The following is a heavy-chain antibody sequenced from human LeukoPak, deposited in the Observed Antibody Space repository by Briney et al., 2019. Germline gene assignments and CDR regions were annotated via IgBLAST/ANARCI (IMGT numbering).Heavy chain of an antibody. Sequence: ASVKVSCKASGYTFTSYGISWMRQAPGQGLEWMGWISAYNGNTNYAQKLQGRVTMTTDTSTSTAYMELRSLRPDDTAVYYCARFDYYYDSSGPVWDFDYWGQGTLVTVSS. J-gene: IGHJ4*02. CDR3: ARFDYYYDSSGPVWDFDY. D-gene: IGHD3-22*01. CDR1: GYTFTSYG. V-gene: IGHV1-18*01. CDR2: ISAYNGNT.